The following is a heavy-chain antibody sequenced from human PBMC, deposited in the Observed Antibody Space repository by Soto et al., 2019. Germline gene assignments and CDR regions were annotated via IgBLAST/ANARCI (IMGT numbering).Heavy chain of an antibody. J-gene: IGHJ3*02. Sequence: KTSETLSLTCSVSGDSISRIDYYWTWIRQHPEKGLEWIGNIYFRGNTYYSPSLESRLTISVDTSKNQFSLKLTSVTAADTAVYYCARDVVVTAYDAFDIWGRGTMVTVSS. D-gene: IGHD2-21*02. CDR1: GDSISRIDYY. CDR3: ARDVVVTAYDAFDI. CDR2: IYFRGNT. V-gene: IGHV4-31*03.